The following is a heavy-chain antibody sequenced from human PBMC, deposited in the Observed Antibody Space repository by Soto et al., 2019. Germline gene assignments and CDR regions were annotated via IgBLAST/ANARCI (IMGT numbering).Heavy chain of an antibody. CDR1: GFTFSEYG. J-gene: IGHJ6*02. CDR2: ISHRGDNK. V-gene: IGHV3-30-3*01. D-gene: IGHD2-15*01. CDR3: ATVGYCSEDSCYTLTIRYGMDV. Sequence: QVQLVESGGGMVQPGRSLRLSCEASGFTFSEYGMHWVRQAPGKGLEWVAGISHRGDNKYIADSVKGRFTISRDNSKNMLFLQMTSMRVEDTAVYHCATVGYCSEDSCYTLTIRYGMDVWGQGTTVIVSS.